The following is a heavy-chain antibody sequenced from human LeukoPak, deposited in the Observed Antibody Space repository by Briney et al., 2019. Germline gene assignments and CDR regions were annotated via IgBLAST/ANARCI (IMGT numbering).Heavy chain of an antibody. CDR3: ARVGGSYYFDY. Sequence: GGSLRLSCAASGFTFSSYSMNWVRQAPGKGLEWVANIKQDGSEKYYVDSVKGRFTISRDNAKNSLYLQMNSLRAEDTAVYYCARVGGSYYFDYWGQGTLVTVSS. D-gene: IGHD1-26*01. CDR1: GFTFSSYS. J-gene: IGHJ4*02. CDR2: IKQDGSEK. V-gene: IGHV3-7*01.